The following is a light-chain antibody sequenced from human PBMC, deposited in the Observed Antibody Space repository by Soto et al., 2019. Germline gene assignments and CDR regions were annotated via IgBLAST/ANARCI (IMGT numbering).Light chain of an antibody. CDR1: SSDVGGYKY. Sequence: QSALTQPASLSQSPGQSITISCTGTSSDVGGYKYVSWYQQHPGKVPKLMIYEVTNRPSGVSNRFSGSKSGNTASLAITGLQAEDEADYYCQSYDSSLSGDVFGTGTKLTVL. J-gene: IGLJ1*01. V-gene: IGLV2-14*01. CDR2: EVT. CDR3: QSYDSSLSGDV.